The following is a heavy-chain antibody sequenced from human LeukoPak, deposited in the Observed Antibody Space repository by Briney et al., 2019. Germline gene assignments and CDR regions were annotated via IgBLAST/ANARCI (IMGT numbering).Heavy chain of an antibody. D-gene: IGHD2-2*01. CDR3: AKDRHAPGRYCSSTTCFPFDS. CDR2: IYYIGCT. Sequence: SETLSLTCTVSGGSISSYYWSWIRQPPGKGLEWIGYIYYIGCTNYNPSLKSRLTISLDTSKNQFSLKLSSVTAADTAVYYCAKDRHAPGRYCSSTTCFPFDSWGQGTLVTVSS. J-gene: IGHJ5*01. V-gene: IGHV4-59*01. CDR1: GGSISSYY.